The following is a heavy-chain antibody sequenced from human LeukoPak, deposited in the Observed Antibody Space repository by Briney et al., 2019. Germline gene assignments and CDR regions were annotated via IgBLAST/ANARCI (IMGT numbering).Heavy chain of an antibody. V-gene: IGHV1-24*01. CDR2: FDLEVVET. CDR3: ATDGGYCSSTSCFGYYYYGMDV. Sequence: EASVKVSCKVSGYTLTELSMHWVRQAPGNGLEWMGGFDLEVVETIYAQKFQGRVTMTEDTSTDTAYMELSSLRSEDTAVYYCATDGGYCSSTSCFGYYYYGMDVWGQGTTVTVSS. D-gene: IGHD2-2*01. J-gene: IGHJ6*02. CDR1: GYTLTELS.